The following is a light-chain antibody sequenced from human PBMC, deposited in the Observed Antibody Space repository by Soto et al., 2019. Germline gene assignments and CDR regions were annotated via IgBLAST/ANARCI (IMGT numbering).Light chain of an antibody. J-gene: IGKJ4*01. CDR2: DAS. V-gene: IGKV1-33*01. CDR3: QQYVNALT. Sequence: DIQMTQSPSSLSASAGDRVTITCQASQDISNHLNWYQQKAGKAPKLLINDASNLETGVPSRFSGSGSGTDFTLTISSLQPEDIATYYCQQYVNALTFGGGNKVEIK. CDR1: QDISNH.